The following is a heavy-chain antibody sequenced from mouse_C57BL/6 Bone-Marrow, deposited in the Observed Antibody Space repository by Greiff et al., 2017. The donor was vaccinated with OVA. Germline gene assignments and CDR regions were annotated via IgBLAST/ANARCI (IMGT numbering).Heavy chain of an antibody. D-gene: IGHD2-4*01. CDR2: INPGSGGT. J-gene: IGHJ3*01. CDR3: ARSLGYYDDDRGFEV. Sequence: VQLQQSGAELVRPGTSVKVSCKASGYAFTNYLIAWVKQRPGQGLEWIGVINPGSGGTNYNEKFKGKATLTADKSSSTAYMPLSSLTSEDSAVYFCARSLGYYDDDRGFEVWGEGTLVTVSA. V-gene: IGHV1-54*01. CDR1: GYAFTNYL.